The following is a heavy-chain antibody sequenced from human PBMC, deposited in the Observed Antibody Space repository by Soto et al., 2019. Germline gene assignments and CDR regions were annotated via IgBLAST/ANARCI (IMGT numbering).Heavy chain of an antibody. CDR1: GGTFSSYT. V-gene: IGHV1-69*02. CDR3: ASLGSIVGATYYYYGMDV. D-gene: IGHD1-26*01. CDR2: IIPILGIA. Sequence: QVQLVQSGAEVKKPGSSVKVSCKASGGTFSSYTISWVRQAPGQGLEWMGRIIPILGIANYAQKFQGRVTITADKSTSTAYTELSSLRSEDTAVYYCASLGSIVGATYYYYGMDVWGQGTTVTVSS. J-gene: IGHJ6*02.